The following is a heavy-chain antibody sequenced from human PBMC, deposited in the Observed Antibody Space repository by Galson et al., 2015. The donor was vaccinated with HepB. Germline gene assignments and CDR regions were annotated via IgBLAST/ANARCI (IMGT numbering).Heavy chain of an antibody. CDR3: ATLRGRFGELLGTSFDY. Sequence: SLRLSCAASGFTVSSKYMSWVRQAPGKGLEWVSGTYIGGESTYYADSVKGRFTISRDDSRNTMYLQMNSLRVEDTAAYYCATLRGRFGELLGTSFDYWGQGTLVTVSS. CDR2: TYIGGEST. CDR1: GFTVSSKY. J-gene: IGHJ4*02. D-gene: IGHD3-10*01. V-gene: IGHV3-66*01.